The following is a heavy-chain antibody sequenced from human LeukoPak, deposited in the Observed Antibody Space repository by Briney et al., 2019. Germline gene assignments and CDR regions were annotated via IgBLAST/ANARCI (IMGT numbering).Heavy chain of an antibody. CDR3: ARQVAVAAWEY. V-gene: IGHV5-51*01. CDR1: GYSFISYW. J-gene: IGHJ4*02. Sequence: KLGESLKISCKGCGYSFISYWIGWVRLMPGIGLEWAGIIYPSDSETRYSPSFQGQVTISADKSTSTAYLQWSSLKASDTAMYYCARQVAVAAWEYWGQGTLVTVSS. D-gene: IGHD6-19*01. CDR2: IYPSDSET.